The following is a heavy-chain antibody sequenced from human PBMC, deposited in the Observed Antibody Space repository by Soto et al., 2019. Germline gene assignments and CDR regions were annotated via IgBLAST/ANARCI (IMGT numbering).Heavy chain of an antibody. Sequence: EVQLVESGGGLVQPGGSLRLSCAASGFTLSTYGTNWVRQAPGKGLEWVSFITGGMNTVYYADSVKGRFTVSRDHAKNSLYLQMDSLRDEDTAVYYCVRDWGIYDPDINIYIPHLDCWGQGTLVTVSS. CDR3: VRDWGIYDPDINIYIPHLDC. D-gene: IGHD3-16*01. CDR2: ITGGMNTV. CDR1: GFTLSTYG. J-gene: IGHJ4*02. V-gene: IGHV3-48*02.